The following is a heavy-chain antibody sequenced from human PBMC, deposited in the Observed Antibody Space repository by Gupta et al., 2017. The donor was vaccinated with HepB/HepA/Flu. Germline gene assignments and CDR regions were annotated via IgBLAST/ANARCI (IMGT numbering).Heavy chain of an antibody. CDR3: TRQGAGGTWDYNVFDI. J-gene: IGHJ3*02. D-gene: IGHD4/OR15-4a*01. CDR2: IRSKTYFDTT. V-gene: IGHV3-73*02. CDR1: GFTFRDSA. Sequence: EVQLVESGGGLVQPWGSLKLSCAASGFTFRDSAVHWVRQASGKGLEWVGRIRSKTYFDTTAYAASVKGRFTISRVDSKNTAYLQMNSLKIEDTAVYYCTRQGAGGTWDYNVFDIWGQGTMVTVSS.